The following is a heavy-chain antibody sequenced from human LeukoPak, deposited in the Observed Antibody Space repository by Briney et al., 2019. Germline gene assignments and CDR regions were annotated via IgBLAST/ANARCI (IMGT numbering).Heavy chain of an antibody. J-gene: IGHJ4*02. CDR2: ISGSGGST. Sequence: HPGGSLRLSCAASGFTFSSYAMSWVRQAPGKGLEWVSAISGSGGSTYYADSVKGRFTISRDNSKNTLYLQMNSLRAEETDVYYCACSGWYYFDYWGQGTLVTASS. CDR1: GFTFSSYA. CDR3: ACSGWYYFDY. V-gene: IGHV3-23*01. D-gene: IGHD6-19*01.